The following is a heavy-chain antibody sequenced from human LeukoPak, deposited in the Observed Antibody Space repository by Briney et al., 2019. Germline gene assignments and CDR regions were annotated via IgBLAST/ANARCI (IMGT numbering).Heavy chain of an antibody. CDR2: IIPIFGTA. CDR1: GGTFSSYA. CDR3: ARETPSSGYSYGPTYYYGMDV. J-gene: IGHJ6*02. Sequence: SVKVSCKASGGTFSSYAISWVRQAPGQGLEWMGGIIPIFGTANYAQKFQGRVTITADESTSTAYMELSGLRSEDTAVYYCARETPSSGYSYGPTYYYGMDVWGQGTTVTVSS. D-gene: IGHD5-18*01. V-gene: IGHV1-69*13.